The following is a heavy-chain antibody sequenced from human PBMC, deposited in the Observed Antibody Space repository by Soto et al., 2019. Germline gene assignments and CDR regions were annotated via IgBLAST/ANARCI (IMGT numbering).Heavy chain of an antibody. V-gene: IGHV1-2*04. J-gene: IGHJ3*02. CDR1: GYTFTGYY. Sequence: QVQLVQSGAEVKKPGASVKVSCKASGYTFTGYYMHWVRQAPGQGLEWMGWINPNSGGTNYAQKFQGWVTMTRDTSISTAYMELSRLRSDDTAVYYCARGPYSSSWYGLERRYAFDIWGQGTMVTVSS. D-gene: IGHD6-13*01. CDR3: ARGPYSSSWYGLERRYAFDI. CDR2: INPNSGGT.